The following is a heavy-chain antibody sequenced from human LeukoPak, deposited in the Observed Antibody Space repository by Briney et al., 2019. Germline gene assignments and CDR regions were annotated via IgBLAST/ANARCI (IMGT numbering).Heavy chain of an antibody. CDR3: ARGDFCSGAPTD. V-gene: IGHV4-59*01. Sequence: SETLSLTCIVSGGSLSRYYWSWIRQPPGRGLEWIGYIYYTGRADYNPSLQSRVSMSVDTSKNQFSLRVNSMTAADTAVYYCARGDFCSGAPTDWGQGTLFTVSS. D-gene: IGHD3-3*01. CDR1: GGSLSRYY. CDR2: IYYTGRA. J-gene: IGHJ4*02.